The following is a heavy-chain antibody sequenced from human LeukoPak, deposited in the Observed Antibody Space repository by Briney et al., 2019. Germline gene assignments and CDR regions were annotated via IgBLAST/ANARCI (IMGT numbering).Heavy chain of an antibody. CDR3: ARFYSGTHYFDY. CDR1: GYSFTSYW. J-gene: IGHJ4*02. V-gene: IGHV5-51*01. CDR2: IYPGDSDT. D-gene: IGHD1-26*01. Sequence: GESLKISCKGSGYSFTSYWIGWVRQMPGKGLEWMGIIYPGDSDTRYRPSFEGQVTIPADKSISTAYLQWSSLKASDTGMYYYARFYSGTHYFDYWGQGTLVSVSS.